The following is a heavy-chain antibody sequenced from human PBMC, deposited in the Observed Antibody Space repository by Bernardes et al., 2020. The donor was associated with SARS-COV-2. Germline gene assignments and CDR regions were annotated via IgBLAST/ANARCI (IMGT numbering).Heavy chain of an antibody. D-gene: IGHD2-21*02. V-gene: IGHV3-33*05. J-gene: IGHJ3*02. CDR2: MSYDGHDK. CDR3: ARGDSGLYDALDM. CDR1: GFTFSLYD. Sequence: AGSLSLSCAASGFTFSLYDMSWVRQAPGKGLEWVSFMSYDGHDKSLIDSVKGRFAVSRDNSKQILYLQMNSLKDDDTAGYYCARGDSGLYDALDMWGQGTIVIVSS.